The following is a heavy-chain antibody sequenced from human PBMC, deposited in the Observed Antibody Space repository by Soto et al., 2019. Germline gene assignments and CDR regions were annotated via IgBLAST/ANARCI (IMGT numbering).Heavy chain of an antibody. J-gene: IGHJ6*03. CDR2: IWYDGSNK. CDR3: ARDSEDIVVVPAEKEYYYYMDV. D-gene: IGHD2-2*01. Sequence: SLRLSCAASGFTFSSYGMHWVRQAPGKGLEWVAVIWYDGSNKYYADSVKGRFTISRDNSKNTLYLQMNSLRAEDTAVYYCARDSEDIVVVPAEKEYYYYMDVWGKGTTVTVSS. V-gene: IGHV3-33*01. CDR1: GFTFSSYG.